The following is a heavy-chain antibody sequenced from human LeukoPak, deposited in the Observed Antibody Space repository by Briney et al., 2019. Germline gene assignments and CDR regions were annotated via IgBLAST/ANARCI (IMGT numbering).Heavy chain of an antibody. CDR3: ARVVSYYYYYGMDV. CDR1: GYTFTGYY. J-gene: IGHJ6*02. Sequence: ASVNVSCKASGYTFTGYYMHWVRQAPGQGLEWMGWINPNSGGTNYAQKFQGRVTMTRDTSISTAYMELSRLRSDDTAVYYCARVVSYYYYYGMDVWGQGTTVTVSS. V-gene: IGHV1-2*02. CDR2: INPNSGGT.